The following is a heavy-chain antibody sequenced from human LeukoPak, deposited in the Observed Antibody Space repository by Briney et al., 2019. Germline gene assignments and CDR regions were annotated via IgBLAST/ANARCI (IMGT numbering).Heavy chain of an antibody. CDR3: ARDRYSSSYKAFDP. D-gene: IGHD6-13*01. V-gene: IGHV3-48*03. CDR1: GFTFSSYE. Sequence: GGSLRLSCAASGFTFSSYEMNWVRQAPGKGLEWVSYISSSGSTIYYADSVKGRFTISRDNAKNSLYLQMNSLRAEDTAVYYCARDRYSSSYKAFDPWGQGTLVTVSS. J-gene: IGHJ5*02. CDR2: ISSSGSTI.